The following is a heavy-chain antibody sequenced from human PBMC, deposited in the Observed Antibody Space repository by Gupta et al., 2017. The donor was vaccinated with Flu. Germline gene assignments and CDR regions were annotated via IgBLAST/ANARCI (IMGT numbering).Heavy chain of an antibody. Sequence: VQLVQSGAEVKKPGESLKISCKGSGFSFSDYWIAWVRQMPGKGLEWMGSIYPDDSDTTYSPSLQGQVTISADKSTNTAYLEWSSLKASDTGMYYCARTRYFDVWGRGTLVTVSS. CDR3: ARTRYFDV. J-gene: IGHJ2*01. CDR2: IYPDDSDT. V-gene: IGHV5-51*01. CDR1: GFSFSDYW.